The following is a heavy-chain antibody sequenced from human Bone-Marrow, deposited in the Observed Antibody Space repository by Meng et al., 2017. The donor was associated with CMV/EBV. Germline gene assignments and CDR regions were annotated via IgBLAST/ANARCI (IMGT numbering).Heavy chain of an antibody. V-gene: IGHV3-23*03. CDR1: GFTFSSYA. Sequence: GESLKISCAASGFTFSSYAMSWARQAPGKGLEWVSVIYSDGSSTYYADSVKGRFTISRDNSKSTLYLQMNSLRAEDTAVYYCAKVPQYYDFWSGYSTWGQGTLVTVSS. J-gene: IGHJ5*02. D-gene: IGHD3-3*01. CDR2: IYSDGSST. CDR3: AKVPQYYDFWSGYST.